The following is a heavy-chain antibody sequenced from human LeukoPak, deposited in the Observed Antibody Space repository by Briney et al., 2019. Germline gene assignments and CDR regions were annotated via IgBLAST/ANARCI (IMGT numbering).Heavy chain of an antibody. Sequence: SETLSLTRAVYGGSFSGYYWSWIRQPPGKGLEWIGEINHSGSTNYNPSLKSRVTISVDTSKNQFSLKLSSVTAADTAVYYCASTTNYFDTSARDYWGQGTLVTVSS. CDR3: ASTTNYFDTSARDY. V-gene: IGHV4-34*01. D-gene: IGHD3-22*01. CDR1: GGSFSGYY. J-gene: IGHJ4*02. CDR2: INHSGST.